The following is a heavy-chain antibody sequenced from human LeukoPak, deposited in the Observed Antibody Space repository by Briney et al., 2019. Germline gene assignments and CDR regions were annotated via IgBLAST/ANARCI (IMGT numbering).Heavy chain of an antibody. CDR2: ISSSSSYI. V-gene: IGHV3-21*01. CDR3: ARAALNWNYDDY. Sequence: PGGSLRLSCAASGFTLSGYSMNWVRQAPGKGLEWVSSISSSSSYIYYADSVKGRFTISRDNAKNSLYLQMNSMRAEDTAVYYCARAALNWNYDDYWGQGTLVTVSS. J-gene: IGHJ4*02. D-gene: IGHD1-1*01. CDR1: GFTLSGYS.